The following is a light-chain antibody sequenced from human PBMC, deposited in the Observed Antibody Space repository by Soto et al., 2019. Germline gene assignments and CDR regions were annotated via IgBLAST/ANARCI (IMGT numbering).Light chain of an antibody. V-gene: IGLV1-44*01. J-gene: IGLJ1*01. CDR2: SNN. CDR1: SSNIGSNT. CDR3: GTWDTSLRVFYV. Sequence: QSVLTQPPSASGTPGQRVTISCSGSSSNIGSNTVNWYQQLPGTAPKLLIYSNNQRPSGVPDRFSGSKSGTSATLGITGLQTGDEADYYCGTWDTSLRVFYVFGSGTKVTVL.